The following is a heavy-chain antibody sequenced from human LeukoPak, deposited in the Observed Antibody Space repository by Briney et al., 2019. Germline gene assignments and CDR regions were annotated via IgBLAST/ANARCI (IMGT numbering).Heavy chain of an antibody. CDR1: GVSINAYY. J-gene: IGHJ1*01. D-gene: IGHD3-22*01. Sequence: SETLSLTCGVLGVSINAYYWSWIRQSPGKGLEWIGEISQTEGTRYNPSLESRVTMSVGTSDNQLSLKWIFVTAADTAVYYCARRRCRHSGSVFQNHWGVGTLVPVSS. V-gene: IGHV4-34*01. CDR2: ISQTEGT. CDR3: ARRRCRHSGSVFQNH.